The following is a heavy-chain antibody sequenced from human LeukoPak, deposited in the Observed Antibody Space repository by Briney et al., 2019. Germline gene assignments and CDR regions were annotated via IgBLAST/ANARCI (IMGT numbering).Heavy chain of an antibody. CDR2: ISSSSSYI. V-gene: IGHV3-21*01. J-gene: IGHJ4*02. CDR1: GFTFSSYS. D-gene: IGHD3-9*01. CDR3: ARAYDILTGPFDY. Sequence: PGGSLRLSCAASGFTFSSYSMNWVRQAPGKGLEWVSSISSSSSYIYYADSVKGRFTTSRDNAKNSLYLQMNSLRAEDTAVYYCARAYDILTGPFDYWGQGTLVTVSS.